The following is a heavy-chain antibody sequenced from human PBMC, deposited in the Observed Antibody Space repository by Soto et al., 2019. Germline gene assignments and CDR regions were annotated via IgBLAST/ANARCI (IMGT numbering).Heavy chain of an antibody. D-gene: IGHD3-22*01. Sequence: GASVKVSCKASGGSFSNHAVSWVRQAPGQGPEWMGGIIPLSGTTNYPQKFQGRVTITADEFMSTAYMELSSLRYEDTAVYYCARGPDRSGFYLFDYWGQGTLVTVSS. CDR2: IIPLSGTT. V-gene: IGHV1-69*13. CDR1: GGSFSNHA. CDR3: ARGPDRSGFYLFDY. J-gene: IGHJ4*02.